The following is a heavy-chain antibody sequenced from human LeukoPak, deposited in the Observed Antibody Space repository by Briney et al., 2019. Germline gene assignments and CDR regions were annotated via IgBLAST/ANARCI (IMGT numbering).Heavy chain of an antibody. CDR2: INSGSSTI. D-gene: IGHD1-1*01. Sequence: GGSLRLSCGASEVSLRSYSMDWIRQAPGKGLEWVSHINSGSSTIYYSDSLKGRFTIYRDNAGNSLYLHMNSLRAEDTAVYYCASVLLERPGIDSFDMWGQGTMVTVYS. V-gene: IGHV3-48*01. CDR1: EVSLRSYS. CDR3: ASVLLERPGIDSFDM. J-gene: IGHJ3*02.